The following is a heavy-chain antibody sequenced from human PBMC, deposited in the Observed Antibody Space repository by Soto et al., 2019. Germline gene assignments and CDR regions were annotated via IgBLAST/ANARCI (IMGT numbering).Heavy chain of an antibody. Sequence: EVQLVESGGGLVQPGGSLRLSCAASGFTFSNSWMHWVRQAPGKGLVWVSYTNPDGSSTTYADSVKGRFTISRDNAKNTLYLQMNSLGVEDTAMYYYARGLEGYFDPWGQGTLVTVSS. D-gene: IGHD1-1*01. CDR1: GFTFSNSW. J-gene: IGHJ5*02. CDR3: ARGLEGYFDP. V-gene: IGHV3-74*01. CDR2: TNPDGSST.